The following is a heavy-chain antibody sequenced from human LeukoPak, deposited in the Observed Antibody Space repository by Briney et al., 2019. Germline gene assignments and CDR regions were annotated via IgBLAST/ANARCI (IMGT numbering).Heavy chain of an antibody. V-gene: IGHV1-2*04. CDR1: GYTFTGYY. J-gene: IGHJ5*02. D-gene: IGHD1-1*01. CDR2: INPNSGGT. Sequence: ASVKVSCKASGYTFTGYYMHWVRQAPGQGLEWMGWINPNSGGTNYAQKFQGWVTMTRDTSISTAYKELSRLRSDDTAVYYCARESRANNWNDEWYWFDPWGQGTLVTVSS. CDR3: ARESRANNWNDEWYWFDP.